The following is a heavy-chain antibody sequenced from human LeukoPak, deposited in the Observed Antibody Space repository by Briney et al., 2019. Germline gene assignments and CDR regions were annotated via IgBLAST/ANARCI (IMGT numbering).Heavy chain of an antibody. V-gene: IGHV1-18*01. CDR1: GYTFTSYD. J-gene: IGHJ4*02. CDR2: ISAYNGNT. D-gene: IGHD2-15*01. CDR3: ARDRVAGTFDY. Sequence: ASVKVSCKASGYTFTSYDINWVRQATGQGLEWMGWISAYNGNTNYAQKLQGRVTMTTDTSTSTAYMELRSLRSDDTAVYYCARDRVAGTFDYWGQGTLVTVSS.